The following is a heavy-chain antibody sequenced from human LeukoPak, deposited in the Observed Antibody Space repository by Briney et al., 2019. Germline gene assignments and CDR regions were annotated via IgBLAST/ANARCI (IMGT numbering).Heavy chain of an antibody. V-gene: IGHV1-18*01. CDR3: ARERGWHNAFDI. CDR1: GYTFTSYG. D-gene: IGHD6-19*01. Sequence: ASVKVSCKASGYTFTSYGLTWVRQAPGQGLEWMGWITTYSGNTNYAQELQGRVTMTTDTSTSTAYMELRSLRSDDTAVYYCARERGWHNAFDIWGKGKMVTVS. J-gene: IGHJ3*02. CDR2: ITTYSGNT.